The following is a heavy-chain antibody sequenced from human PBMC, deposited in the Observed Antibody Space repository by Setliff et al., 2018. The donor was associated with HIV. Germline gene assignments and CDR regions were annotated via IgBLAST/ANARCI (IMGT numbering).Heavy chain of an antibody. J-gene: IGHJ4*02. Sequence: SETLSLTCAVSGYSISSGYYWGWIRQPPGKGLEWIGQIFHDGTVTYKPSLESRVTILMDILKNQISLNVTSVTAADTATYYCAKTNIPMPRSGTRLESWGPGRLVTVS. CDR2: IFHDGTV. CDR1: GYSISSGYY. CDR3: AKTNIPMPRSGTRLES. V-gene: IGHV4-38-2*01. D-gene: IGHD2-2*02.